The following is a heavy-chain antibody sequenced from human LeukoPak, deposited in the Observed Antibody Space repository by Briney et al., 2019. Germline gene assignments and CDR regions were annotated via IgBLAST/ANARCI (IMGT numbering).Heavy chain of an antibody. CDR3: ARDMRSSSSARYFDY. D-gene: IGHD6-6*01. V-gene: IGHV3-21*01. J-gene: IGHJ4*02. Sequence: GGSLRLSCAASGFTFSSYEMNWVRQAPGKGLEWVSSISSSSSYIYYADSVKGRFTISRDNAKNSLYLQMNSLRAEDTAVYYCARDMRSSSSARYFDYWGQGTLVTVSS. CDR1: GFTFSSYE. CDR2: ISSSSSYI.